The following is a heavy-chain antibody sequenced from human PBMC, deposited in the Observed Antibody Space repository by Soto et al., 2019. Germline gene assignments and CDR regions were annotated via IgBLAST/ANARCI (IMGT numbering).Heavy chain of an antibody. CDR2: ISANGQGI. J-gene: IGHJ4*02. Sequence: GGSLRLSCAASGFTFSSYAMSWVRQAPGKGLEWVSAISANGQGIYYADSVRGRFTISRDNSKNTIFLHMDSLRAEDTAVYYCAKDRNYPRDQFHYWGQGTLVTVSS. CDR1: GFTFSSYA. D-gene: IGHD1-7*01. V-gene: IGHV3-23*01. CDR3: AKDRNYPRDQFHY.